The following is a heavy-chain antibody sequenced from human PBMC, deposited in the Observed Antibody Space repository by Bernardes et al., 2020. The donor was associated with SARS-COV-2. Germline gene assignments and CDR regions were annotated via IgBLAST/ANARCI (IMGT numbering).Heavy chain of an antibody. CDR1: GSSVSSGGYY. CDR2: TYYNGNS. Sequence: SETLSLTCTVSGSSVSSGGYYWSWIRQPPGKGLEWVGFTYYNGNSNYNPSLKSRVTISVDTSKNPLSLKFTSVTAADTAVYYCARDVRGGTLDYWGQGNPVTVSS. D-gene: IGHD2-15*01. CDR3: ARDVRGGTLDY. V-gene: IGHV4-61*08. J-gene: IGHJ4*02.